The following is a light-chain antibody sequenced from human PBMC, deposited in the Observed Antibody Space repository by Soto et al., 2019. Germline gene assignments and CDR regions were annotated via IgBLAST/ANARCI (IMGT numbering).Light chain of an antibody. CDR1: SSNIGSNY. Sequence: QSVLTQPPSASGTPGQRVTISCSGSSSNIGSNYVYWYQQLPGTAPKLLIYRNNQRPSGVPDRFSGSKSGTSASLAISGLRSEEEADYYSAAWDDSLSGYVFGTGTKVTDL. J-gene: IGLJ1*01. V-gene: IGLV1-47*01. CDR2: RNN. CDR3: AAWDDSLSGYV.